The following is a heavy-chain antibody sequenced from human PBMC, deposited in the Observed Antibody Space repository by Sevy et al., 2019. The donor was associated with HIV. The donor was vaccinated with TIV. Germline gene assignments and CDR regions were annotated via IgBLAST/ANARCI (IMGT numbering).Heavy chain of an antibody. J-gene: IGHJ4*02. Sequence: GGSLRLSCVASGFIFTSYGIHWVRRAPGKGLEWVAGLSFDGDKKDYADSVKGRFTISRDNSKNELYLQMNSLRTEDTAVYFCAKGRVGYSDFWSGYNFDFWGQGTLVTVSS. CDR3: AKGRVGYSDFWSGYNFDF. V-gene: IGHV3-30*18. CDR2: LSFDGDKK. D-gene: IGHD3-3*01. CDR1: GFIFTSYG.